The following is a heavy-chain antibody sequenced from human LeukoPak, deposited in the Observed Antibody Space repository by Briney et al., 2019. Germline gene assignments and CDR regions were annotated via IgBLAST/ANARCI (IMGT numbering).Heavy chain of an antibody. V-gene: IGHV1-69*04. D-gene: IGHD1-20*01. CDR3: ARYGDNWNDVLDY. CDR2: IIPILGIA. CDR1: GGTFSSYA. J-gene: IGHJ4*02. Sequence: RWASVEVSCKASGGTFSSYAISWVRQAPGQGLEWMGRIIPILGIANYAQKFQGRVTITADKSTSTAYMELSSLRSEDTAVYYCARYGDNWNDVLDYWGQGTLVTVSS.